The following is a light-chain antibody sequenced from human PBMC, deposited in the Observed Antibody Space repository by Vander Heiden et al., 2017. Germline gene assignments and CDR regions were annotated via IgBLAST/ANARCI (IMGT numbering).Light chain of an antibody. CDR2: GTN. Sequence: VLTQEPSFSVAHGATVTLTCGLSSGSVSTRYYPSWYQQTQGQAPRTLIYGTNTRSSGVPDRFSGSILGNKAALTITGAQADDESDYYCVLYMGSGIWVFGGGTKLTVL. V-gene: IGLV8-61*01. J-gene: IGLJ3*02. CDR3: VLYMGSGIWV. CDR1: SGSVSTRYY.